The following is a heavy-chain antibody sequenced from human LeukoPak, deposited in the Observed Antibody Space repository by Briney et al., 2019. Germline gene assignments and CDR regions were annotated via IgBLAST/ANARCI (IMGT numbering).Heavy chain of an antibody. CDR3: TRVLSGYYYDFDF. J-gene: IGHJ4*02. D-gene: IGHD3-22*01. Sequence: GGSLGLSCAASGFTIPNAWMAWVRQAPGKGLEWVGRVKTRTDGGTTDYAAPVKGRFTISRDLSKNTLFLQMNSLKTEDTAVYYCTRVLSGYYYDFDFWGQGTLVTVSS. CDR1: GFTIPNAW. V-gene: IGHV3-15*01. CDR2: VKTRTDGGTT.